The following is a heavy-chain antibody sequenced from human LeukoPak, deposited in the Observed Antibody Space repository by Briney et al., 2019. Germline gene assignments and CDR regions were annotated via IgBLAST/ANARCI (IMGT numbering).Heavy chain of an antibody. V-gene: IGHV3-53*01. J-gene: IGHJ6*03. CDR2: IYSGGST. CDR3: HGVVISYYYMDV. CDR1: TFTFSSYW. Sequence: GGSLRLSCAASTFTFSSYWMGWVRQAPGKGLEWVSVIYSGGSTYYADSVKGRFTISRDNSKNTLYLQMNSLRAEDTAVYYCHGVVISYYYMDVWGKGTTVTVSS. D-gene: IGHD3-3*01.